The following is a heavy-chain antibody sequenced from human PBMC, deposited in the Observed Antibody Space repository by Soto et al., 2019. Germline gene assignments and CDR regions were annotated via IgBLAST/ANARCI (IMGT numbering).Heavy chain of an antibody. D-gene: IGHD3-10*02. CDR2: ISSSSSYI. J-gene: IGHJ4*02. CDR3: ASTGSADVFDY. CDR1: GFTFSSYS. Sequence: GGSLRVSCAASGFTFSSYSMNWVRQAPGKGLEWVSSISSSSSYIYYADSVKGRFTISRDNAKKSLYLQMNSLRAEDTAVYYCASTGSADVFDYWGQGTPVTVSS. V-gene: IGHV3-21*01.